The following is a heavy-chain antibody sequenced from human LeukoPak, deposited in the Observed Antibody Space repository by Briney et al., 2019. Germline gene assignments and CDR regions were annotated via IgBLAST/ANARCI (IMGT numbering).Heavy chain of an antibody. CDR1: GYSFTTYG. CDR2: ISAYNANT. D-gene: IGHD3-3*01. V-gene: IGHV1-18*01. CDR3: ARVGDFWSGYPYPPYFDY. J-gene: IGHJ4*02. Sequence: GASVKVSCKASGYSFTTYGISWVRQAPGQGLEWMGWISAYNANTNYALKLQGRVTMTTDTSTSTAYMGLRSLRSDDTAVYYCARVGDFWSGYPYPPYFDYWGQGTLVTVSS.